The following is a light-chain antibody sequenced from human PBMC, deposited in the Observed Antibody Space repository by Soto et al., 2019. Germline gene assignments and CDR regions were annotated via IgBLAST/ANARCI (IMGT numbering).Light chain of an antibody. V-gene: IGKV1-27*01. CDR2: SAT. J-gene: IGKJ2*01. CDR1: HFISNF. Sequence: DIQMAQSPSSLSASAGDSATITCRASHFISNFLAWYHLRPGKPPRLLIYSATTLHSGVPSRFRGSGVGTDFTLTISGLQPEDAGTYYCQSCRNVPYIFAQGTKVDIK. CDR3: QSCRNVPYI.